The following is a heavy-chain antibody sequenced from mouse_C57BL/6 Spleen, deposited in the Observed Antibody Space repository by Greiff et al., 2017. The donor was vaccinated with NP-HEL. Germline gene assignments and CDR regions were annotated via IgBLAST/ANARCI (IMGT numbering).Heavy chain of an antibody. CDR3: ARDFHYYGSSYPFDD. Sequence: QVQLQQSGAELVKPGASVKISCKASGYAFSSYWMNWVKQRPGKGLEWIGQIYPGDGDTNYNGKFKGKATLTADKSSSTAYMQLSSLTSEDSAVYFCARDFHYYGSSYPFDDWGQGTTLTVSS. D-gene: IGHD1-1*01. V-gene: IGHV1-80*01. CDR1: GYAFSSYW. CDR2: IYPGDGDT. J-gene: IGHJ2*01.